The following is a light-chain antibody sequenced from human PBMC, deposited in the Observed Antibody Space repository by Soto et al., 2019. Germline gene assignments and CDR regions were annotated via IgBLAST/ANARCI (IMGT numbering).Light chain of an antibody. V-gene: IGKV3-11*01. CDR1: QSVSSY. CDR3: QQFGSSIPHT. CDR2: DAS. Sequence: EIVLTQSPATLSLSPGERATLSCRASQSVSSYLAWYQQKPGQAPRLLIYDASNRATGIPARFSGSGSGTDFTLTISRLEPEDSGVYYCQQFGSSIPHTFGQGTKLEIK. J-gene: IGKJ2*01.